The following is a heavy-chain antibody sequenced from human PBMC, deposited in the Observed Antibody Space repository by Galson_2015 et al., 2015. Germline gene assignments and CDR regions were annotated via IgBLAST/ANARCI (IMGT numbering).Heavy chain of an antibody. CDR1: GYTLTELS. V-gene: IGHV1-24*01. D-gene: IGHD6-13*01. Sequence: SVKVSCKVSGYTLTELSMHWVRQAPGKGLEWMGGFDPEDGETIYAQKFQGRVTMTEDTSTDTAYMELSSLRSEDTAVYYCATLSIAAAGPFDYWGQGTLVTVSS. CDR3: ATLSIAAAGPFDY. CDR2: FDPEDGET. J-gene: IGHJ4*02.